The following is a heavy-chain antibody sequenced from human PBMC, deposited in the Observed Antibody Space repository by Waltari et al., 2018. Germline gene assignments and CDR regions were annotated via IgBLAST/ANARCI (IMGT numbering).Heavy chain of an antibody. CDR1: GCTFGTYW. CDR3: ARRRGGGYWYFDL. J-gene: IGHJ2*01. Sequence: EVQLVESGGGLVQPGGSLRLSCVGAGCTFGTYWMSWVRHSPGKGLEWVANIKQNGREKSYVDSVKGRFIISRDDAQNSLYLQLNSLRAEDTAVYYCARRRGGGYWYFDLWGRGTLVTVSS. V-gene: IGHV3-7*01. D-gene: IGHD2-15*01. CDR2: IKQNGREK.